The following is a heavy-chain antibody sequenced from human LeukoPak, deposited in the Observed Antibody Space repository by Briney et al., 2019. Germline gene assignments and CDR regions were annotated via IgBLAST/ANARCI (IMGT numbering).Heavy chain of an antibody. J-gene: IGHJ6*03. V-gene: IGHV4-34*01. D-gene: IGHD2-2*02. CDR3: ARGGRYCSSTSCYTYHYYYCYMDV. CDR2: INHSGST. CDR1: GGSFSGYY. Sequence: SETLSLTCAVYGGSFSGYYWSWIRQPPGKGLEWIGEINHSGSTNYNPSLKSRVTISVDTSKNQFSLKLSSVTAADTAVYYCARGGRYCSSTSCYTYHYYYCYMDVWGKGTTVTVSS.